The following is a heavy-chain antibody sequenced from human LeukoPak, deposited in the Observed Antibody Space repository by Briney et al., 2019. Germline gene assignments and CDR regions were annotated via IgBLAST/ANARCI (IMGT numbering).Heavy chain of an antibody. D-gene: IGHD6-13*01. V-gene: IGHV1-18*01. CDR2: ISDYSGNT. Sequence: ASVRVSCKASGYTFSNYVISWVRQAPGQGLEWMGWISDYSGNTNYAQQFQGRVTLTTDTSTSTAYMELRSLRSDDTAVYYCARVERAAGTDTYWYFDLWGRGTLVTVSS. CDR3: ARVERAAGTDTYWYFDL. J-gene: IGHJ2*01. CDR1: GYTFSNYV.